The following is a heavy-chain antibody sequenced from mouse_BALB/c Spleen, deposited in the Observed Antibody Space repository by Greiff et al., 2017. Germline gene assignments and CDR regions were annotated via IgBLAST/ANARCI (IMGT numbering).Heavy chain of an antibody. V-gene: IGHV5-4*02. Sequence: EVKLVESGGGLVKPGGSLKLSCAASGFTFSDYYMYWVRQTPEKRLEWVATISDGGSYTYYPDSVKGRFTISRDNAKNNLYLQMSSLKSEDTAMYYCAREGLGRKGDYWGQGTTLTVSS. D-gene: IGHD4-1*01. CDR1: GFTFSDYY. J-gene: IGHJ2*01. CDR3: AREGLGRKGDY. CDR2: ISDGGSYT.